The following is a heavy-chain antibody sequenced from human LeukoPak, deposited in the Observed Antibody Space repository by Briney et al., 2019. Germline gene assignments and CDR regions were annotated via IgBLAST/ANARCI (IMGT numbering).Heavy chain of an antibody. V-gene: IGHV4-61*02. D-gene: IGHD2-2*01. CDR3: AKGPDIVVVPAAIWVEEYYFDY. CDR1: GGFISSGSYY. CDR2: IYTSGST. J-gene: IGHJ4*02. Sequence: SETLSLTCTVSGGFISSGSYYWSWIRQPAGKGLEWIGRIYTSGSTNYNPSLKSRVTISVDTSKNQFSLKMSSMTAADTAVYYCAKGPDIVVVPAAIWVEEYYFDYWGQGTLVTVSS.